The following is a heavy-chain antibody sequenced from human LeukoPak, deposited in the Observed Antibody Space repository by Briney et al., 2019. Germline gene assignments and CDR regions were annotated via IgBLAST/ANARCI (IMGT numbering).Heavy chain of an antibody. D-gene: IGHD6-13*01. CDR1: GGSISSYY. CDR2: IYYSGST. J-gene: IGHJ6*03. CDR3: ARLGFVMRAAGPIYYYYYMDV. V-gene: IGHV4-59*12. Sequence: PSETLSLTCTVSGGSISSYYWSWIRQPPGKGLEWIGYIYYSGSTNYNPSLKSRVTISVDTSKNQFSLKLSSVTAADTAVYYCARLGFVMRAAGPIYYYYYMDVWGKGTTVTISS.